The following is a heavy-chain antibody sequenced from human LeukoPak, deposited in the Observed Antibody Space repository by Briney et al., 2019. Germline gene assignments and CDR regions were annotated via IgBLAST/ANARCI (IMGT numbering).Heavy chain of an antibody. Sequence: GGSLRLSCAASGFTFSSYGMHWVRQAPGKGLEWVAVIWYDGSNKYYADSVKGRFTISRDNAKNSLYLQMNSLRAEDTAVYYCASRADTLNLYYYDSSGLGEYWGQGTLVTVSS. CDR2: IWYDGSNK. V-gene: IGHV3-33*03. CDR3: ASRADTLNLYYYDSSGLGEY. CDR1: GFTFSSYG. D-gene: IGHD3-22*01. J-gene: IGHJ4*02.